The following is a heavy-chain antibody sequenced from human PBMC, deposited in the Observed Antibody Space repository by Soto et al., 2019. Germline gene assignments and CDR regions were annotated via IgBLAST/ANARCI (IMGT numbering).Heavy chain of an antibody. CDR1: GLTISGKKY. CDR2: LYDVDGS. D-gene: IGHD1-1*01. Sequence: DVQLVESGGDLIQPGESLRLSCAAFGLTISGKKYVAWVRQAPGRGLEWVSALYDVDGSFYADSVTGRFTTSSDSSKNPVYLQMNALRPDDTAVYYCATWHEREHAFDVWGQGTTVTISS. J-gene: IGHJ3*01. CDR3: ATWHEREHAFDV. V-gene: IGHV3-53*01.